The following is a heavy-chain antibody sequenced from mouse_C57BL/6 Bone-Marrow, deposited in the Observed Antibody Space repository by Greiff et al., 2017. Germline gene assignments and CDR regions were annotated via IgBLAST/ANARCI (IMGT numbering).Heavy chain of an antibody. Sequence: ESGTVLARPGASVKMSCKTSGYTFTSYWMHWVKQRPGQGLEWIGAIYPGNSDTSYNQKFKGKAKLTAVTSASTAYMELSSLTNEDSAVYYCTRNLYSNFPYYAMDYWGQGTSVTVSS. CDR3: TRNLYSNFPYYAMDY. J-gene: IGHJ4*01. CDR2: IYPGNSDT. V-gene: IGHV1-5*01. CDR1: GYTFTSYW. D-gene: IGHD2-5*01.